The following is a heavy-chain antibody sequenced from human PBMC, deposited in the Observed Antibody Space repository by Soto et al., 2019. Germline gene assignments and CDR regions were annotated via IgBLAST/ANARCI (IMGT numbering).Heavy chain of an antibody. CDR3: AKVSRKGSAIDFDY. CDR1: GYTLSNYD. D-gene: IGHD3-10*01. CDR2: VNPNNGDT. V-gene: IGHV1-8*01. Sequence: QVQLVQSGAELKKPGASVKVSCKASGYTLSNYDMNWGRQATGQGPEWIGWVNPNNGDTGYAQKFQGRVTLTTDISTTTAYMELTSLRSEDTAIYYCAKVSRKGSAIDFDYWGQGTLITVSS. J-gene: IGHJ4*02.